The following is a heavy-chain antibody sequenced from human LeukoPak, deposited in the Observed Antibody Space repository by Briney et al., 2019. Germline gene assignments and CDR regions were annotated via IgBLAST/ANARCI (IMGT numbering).Heavy chain of an antibody. Sequence: GRSLRLSCAASGFTFSSYAMHWVRQAPGKGLEWVAVISYDGSNKYYADSVKGRFTISRDNSKNTLYLQMNSLSAEDTAVYYCARALLWFGELLSWGQGTLVTVSS. D-gene: IGHD3-10*01. V-gene: IGHV3-30-3*01. CDR3: ARALLWFGELLS. J-gene: IGHJ4*02. CDR1: GFTFSSYA. CDR2: ISYDGSNK.